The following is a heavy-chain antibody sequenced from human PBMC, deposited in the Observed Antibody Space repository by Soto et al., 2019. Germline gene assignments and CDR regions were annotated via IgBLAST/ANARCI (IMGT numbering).Heavy chain of an antibody. Sequence: GGSLRLSCTASGFTFGDYAMSWFRQAPGKGLEWVGFIRSKAYGGTTKYAASVKGRFTISRDDSKSIAYLQMNSLKTEDTAVYYCTRGRERGYCSGGSSQVCGAFDIWGQGTMVTVSS. CDR2: IRSKAYGGTT. J-gene: IGHJ3*02. CDR1: GFTFGDYA. CDR3: TRGRERGYCSGGSSQVCGAFDI. D-gene: IGHD2-15*01. V-gene: IGHV3-49*03.